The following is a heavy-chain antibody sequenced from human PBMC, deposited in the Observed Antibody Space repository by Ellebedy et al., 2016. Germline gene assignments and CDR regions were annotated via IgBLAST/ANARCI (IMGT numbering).Heavy chain of an antibody. CDR3: ARVVTVTTNWFDP. CDR2: INHSGST. J-gene: IGHJ5*02. D-gene: IGHD4-11*01. CDR1: GGSFSGYY. Sequence: SETLSLTCAVYGGSFSGYYWSWIRQPPGKGLEWIGEINHSGSTNYNPSLKSRVTISVDTSKNQFSLKLSSVTAADTAVYYCARVVTVTTNWFDPWGQGTLVTVSS. V-gene: IGHV4-34*01.